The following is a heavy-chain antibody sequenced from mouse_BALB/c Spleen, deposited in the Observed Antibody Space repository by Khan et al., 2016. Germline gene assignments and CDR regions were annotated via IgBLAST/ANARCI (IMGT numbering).Heavy chain of an antibody. CDR1: GYTFTDYG. CDR3: GKGFGNYGFFDF. Sequence: QIQLVQSGPELKKPGETVKISCKASGYTFTDYGMNWVKQAPGKGLKWMGRINTYTGESTYADDFKGRFAFALETSASTAYLQIINIKSEDTATYFCGKGFGNYGFFDFWGQGTTLTVSS. D-gene: IGHD2-1*01. V-gene: IGHV9-3-1*01. J-gene: IGHJ2*01. CDR2: INTYTGES.